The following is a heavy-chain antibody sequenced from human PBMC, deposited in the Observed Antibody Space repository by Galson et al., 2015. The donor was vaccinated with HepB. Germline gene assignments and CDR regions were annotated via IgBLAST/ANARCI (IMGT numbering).Heavy chain of an antibody. D-gene: IGHD2-2*01. J-gene: IGHJ5*02. CDR3: ARGTCSSTSCYWWAWFDP. CDR2: ISYDGSNK. V-gene: IGHV3-30-3*01. Sequence: SLRLSCAASGFTFSSYAMHWVRQAPGKGLEWVAVISYDGSNKYYADSVKGRFTISRDNSKNTLYLQMNSLRAEDTAVYYCARGTCSSTSCYWWAWFDPWGQGTLVTVSS. CDR1: GFTFSSYA.